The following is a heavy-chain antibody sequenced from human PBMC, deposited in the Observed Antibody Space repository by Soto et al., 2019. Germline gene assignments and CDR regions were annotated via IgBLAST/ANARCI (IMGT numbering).Heavy chain of an antibody. CDR1: GFTFSSCA. V-gene: IGHV3-23*01. D-gene: IGHD6-13*01. CDR3: AKDPGSDSNSWYGIGYYDDC. CDR2: ITGSGAGT. Sequence: LRLSCAAAGFTFSSCAMIWVRHAPGQGLEWVSSITGSGAGTYHAGSVKGRFTISKATTKNMFYLHRSSLRAEETAVYYCAKDPGSDSNSWYGIGYYDDCWGQGTLVTVSS. J-gene: IGHJ4*02.